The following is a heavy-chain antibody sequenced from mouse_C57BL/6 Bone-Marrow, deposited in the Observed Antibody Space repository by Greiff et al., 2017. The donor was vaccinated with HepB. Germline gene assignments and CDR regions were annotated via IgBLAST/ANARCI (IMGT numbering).Heavy chain of an antibody. V-gene: IGHV1-4*01. D-gene: IGHD1-1*01. Sequence: QVQLQQSGAELARPGASVKMSCKASGYTFTSYTMHWVKQRPGQGLEWIGYINPSSGYTKYNQKFKDKATLTADKSSSTANMQLSSLTSEDSAVYYCARRAITTVVATPFAYWGQGTLVTVSA. CDR1: GYTFTSYT. J-gene: IGHJ3*01. CDR2: INPSSGYT. CDR3: ARRAITTVVATPFAY.